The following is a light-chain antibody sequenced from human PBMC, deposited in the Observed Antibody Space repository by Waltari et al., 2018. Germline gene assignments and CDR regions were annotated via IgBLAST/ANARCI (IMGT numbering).Light chain of an antibody. CDR2: DVS. CDR3: SSYTSSSTWV. Sequence: QSALTQPASVSGSPGQSITISCTGTSSDVGGYNYVSWYQQHPGKAPKLMIYDVSKRPSVVSNLFCGSKSGNTASLTISGLQAEDEADYYCSSYTSSSTWVFGGGTKLTVL. J-gene: IGLJ3*02. CDR1: SSDVGGYNY. V-gene: IGLV2-14*01.